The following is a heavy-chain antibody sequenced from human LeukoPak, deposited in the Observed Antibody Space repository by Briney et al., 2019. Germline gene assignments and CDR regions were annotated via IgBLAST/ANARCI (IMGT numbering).Heavy chain of an antibody. CDR2: IKQDGSEK. CDR1: GFTFSSYW. V-gene: IGHV3-7*01. CDR3: ARGQGYDFWSSYFDY. D-gene: IGHD3-3*01. J-gene: IGHJ4*02. Sequence: GGSLRLSCAASGFTFSSYWMSWVRQAPGKGLEWVANIKQDGSEKYYVDSVKGRFTISRDNAKNSLYLQMNSLRAEDTAVYYCARGQGYDFWSSYFDYWGQGTLVTVSS.